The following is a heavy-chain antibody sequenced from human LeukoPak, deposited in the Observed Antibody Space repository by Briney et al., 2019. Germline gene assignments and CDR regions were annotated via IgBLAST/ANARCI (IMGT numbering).Heavy chain of an antibody. V-gene: IGHV3-7*01. Sequence: GGSLRLSCAASGFTFSHFWMSWVRQAPGKGLEWVAYIKKTGSETYYVDSVKGRFTITRDNTRNSLFLQMYSLRAEDTAMYFCAREDGYCSGGNCYSYFDSWGQGTLVTVSS. CDR3: AREDGYCSGGNCYSYFDS. CDR1: GFTFSHFW. CDR2: IKKTGSET. J-gene: IGHJ4*02. D-gene: IGHD2-15*01.